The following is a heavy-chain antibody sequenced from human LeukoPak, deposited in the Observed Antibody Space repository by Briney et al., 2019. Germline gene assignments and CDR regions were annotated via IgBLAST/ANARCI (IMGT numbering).Heavy chain of an antibody. CDR2: ISWNSGSI. CDR3: ARDQVATSEILDY. J-gene: IGHJ4*02. V-gene: IGHV3-9*01. CDR1: GFTFDDYA. D-gene: IGHD5-24*01. Sequence: GGSLRLSCAASGFTFDDYAMHWVRQAPGKGLEWVSGISWNSGSIGYADSVKGRFTISRDNAKNSLYLQMNSLRAEDTAVYYCARDQVATSEILDYWGQGTLVTVSS.